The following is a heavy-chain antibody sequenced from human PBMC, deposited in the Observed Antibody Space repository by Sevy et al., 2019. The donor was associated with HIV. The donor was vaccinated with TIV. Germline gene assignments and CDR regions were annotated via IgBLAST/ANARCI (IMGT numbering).Heavy chain of an antibody. CDR2: VYHTGST. J-gene: IGHJ4*02. CDR1: GVSVSSDTYY. Sequence: ETLSLTCAVSGVSVSSDTYYWSWIRQPPGKGLEWIGYVYHTGSTNYSPSFKSRVTISVDTSKNQFSLRLFSVAAADTAVYYCAREPYFFDKSGYYWDYWGQGALVAVSS. CDR3: AREPYFFDKSGYYWDY. V-gene: IGHV4-61*01. D-gene: IGHD3-22*01.